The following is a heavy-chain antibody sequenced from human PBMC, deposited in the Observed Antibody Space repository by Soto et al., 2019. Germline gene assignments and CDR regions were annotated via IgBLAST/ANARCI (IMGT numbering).Heavy chain of an antibody. D-gene: IGHD6-13*01. V-gene: IGHV1-18*01. J-gene: IGHJ4*02. CDR1: GYIFTSYG. CDR3: ARDLGSDLSAPAAVFDS. Sequence: ASVKVSCKASGYIFTSYGISWVRQAPGQGLEWMGWISAYNGNTKYAQNLQGRVTLTTDTSTYTAYMELRSLQSDDTAVYYCARDLGSDLSAPAAVFDSWGQGALVTVSS. CDR2: ISAYNGNT.